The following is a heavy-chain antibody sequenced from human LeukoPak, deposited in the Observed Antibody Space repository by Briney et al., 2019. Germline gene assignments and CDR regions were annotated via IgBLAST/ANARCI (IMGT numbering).Heavy chain of an antibody. CDR1: GGSISSYY. CDR2: IYYSGST. J-gene: IGHJ4*02. D-gene: IGHD5-24*01. CDR3: ARESVEGTDY. V-gene: IGHV4-59*01. Sequence: SETLSLTCTVSGGSISSYYWSWIRQPPGKGLEWIGYIYYSGSTSYNPSLKSRVTISVDTSKNQFSLKLSSVTAADTAVYYCARESVEGTDYWGQGTLVTVSP.